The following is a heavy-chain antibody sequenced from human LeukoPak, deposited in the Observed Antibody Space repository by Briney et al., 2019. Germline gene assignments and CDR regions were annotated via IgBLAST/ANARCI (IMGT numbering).Heavy chain of an antibody. V-gene: IGHV3-11*04. CDR2: IGDSGTPI. D-gene: IGHD4/OR15-4a*01. J-gene: IGHJ4*02. CDR3: ARDRRPSVYGGLDN. CDR1: GFTFSDHY. Sequence: GGSLRLSCAASGFTFSDHYMSWIRQAPGKGLEWVSYIGDSGTPIYYADSVKGRFTVSRDNAKNSLFLQMDSLRAEDTAVYYCARDRRPSVYGGLDNWGQGTRVTVSS.